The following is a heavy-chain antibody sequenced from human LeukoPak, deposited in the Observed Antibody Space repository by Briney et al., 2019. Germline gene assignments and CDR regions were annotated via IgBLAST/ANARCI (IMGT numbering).Heavy chain of an antibody. CDR2: ISGSGGST. D-gene: IGHD6-13*01. J-gene: IGHJ4*02. CDR3: AKGQYGSTLIDY. V-gene: IGHV3-23*01. Sequence: GGSLGLSCAASGFTFSSYAMSWVRQAPGKGLEWVSAISGSGGSTYYADSVKGRFTISRDNSKNTLYLQMNSLRAEDTAVYYCAKGQYGSTLIDYWGQGTLVTVSS. CDR1: GFTFSSYA.